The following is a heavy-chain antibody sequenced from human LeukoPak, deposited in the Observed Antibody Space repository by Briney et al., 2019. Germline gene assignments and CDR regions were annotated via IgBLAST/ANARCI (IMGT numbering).Heavy chain of an antibody. D-gene: IGHD3-10*01. Sequence: GGSLRLSCAASGFTVSTNYMSWVRQAPGKGLEWVSVIYIDGSTYYADSVKGRFTISRDNSKNTLYLQMNRLRAEDTAVYYCARTITMARVDIWGQGTMVTISS. V-gene: IGHV3-53*01. CDR3: ARTITMARVDI. J-gene: IGHJ3*02. CDR1: GFTVSTNY. CDR2: IYIDGST.